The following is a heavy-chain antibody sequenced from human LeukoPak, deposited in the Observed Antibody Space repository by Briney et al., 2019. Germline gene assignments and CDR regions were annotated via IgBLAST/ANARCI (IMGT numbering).Heavy chain of an antibody. Sequence: GASVKVSCKASGYTFTSYGISWVRQAPGQGLEWMGWISAYNGNTNYAQKLQGRVTMTTDTSTSTAYMELRSLRSDDTAVYYCARVRDFGSSRAYAFDIWGQGTMVTVSS. CDR1: GYTFTSYG. CDR2: ISAYNGNT. V-gene: IGHV1-18*01. J-gene: IGHJ3*02. D-gene: IGHD6-13*01. CDR3: ARVRDFGSSRAYAFDI.